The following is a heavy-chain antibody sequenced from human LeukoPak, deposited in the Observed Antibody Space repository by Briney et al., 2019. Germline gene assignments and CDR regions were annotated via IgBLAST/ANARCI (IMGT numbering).Heavy chain of an antibody. CDR1: GFTFSSYW. J-gene: IGHJ4*02. Sequence: GGSLGLSCAASGFTFSSYWMSWVRQAPGKGLEWVANIKQDGSEKYYVDSVKGRFTISRDNAKNSLYLQMNSLRAEDTAVYYCARAPEGGYVNYWGQGTLATVSS. V-gene: IGHV3-7*03. CDR3: ARAPEGGYVNY. CDR2: IKQDGSEK. D-gene: IGHD1-1*01.